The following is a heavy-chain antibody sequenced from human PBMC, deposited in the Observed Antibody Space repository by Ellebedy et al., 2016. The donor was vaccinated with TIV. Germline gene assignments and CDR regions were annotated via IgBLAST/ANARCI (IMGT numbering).Heavy chain of an antibody. CDR1: GFTFMNAW. J-gene: IGHJ4*02. V-gene: IGHV3-15*01. CDR2: IRSKTDGGAT. Sequence: GESLKISXAASGFTFMNAWMSWVRQAPGKGLEWVGRIRSKTDGGATDYAAPLKGRVTISRDDSKDTLHLQMNSLRTEDTAMYYCTTDNTPAGHDQWGQGTLVTVPS. D-gene: IGHD2-15*01. CDR3: TTDNTPAGHDQ.